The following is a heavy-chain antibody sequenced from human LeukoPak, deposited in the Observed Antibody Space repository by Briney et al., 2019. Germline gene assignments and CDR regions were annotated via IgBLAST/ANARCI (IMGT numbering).Heavy chain of an antibody. CDR3: ARGGYYYGSGSYGAFDI. D-gene: IGHD3-10*01. CDR1: GGSISSGGYY. J-gene: IGHJ3*02. V-gene: IGHV4-30-2*01. CDR2: IYHSGST. Sequence: SETLSLTCTVSGGSISSGGYYWSWIRQPLGKGLEWIGYIYHSGSTYYNPSLKSRVTISVDRSKNQFSLKLSSVTAADTAVYYCARGGYYYGSGSYGAFDIWGQGTMVTVSS.